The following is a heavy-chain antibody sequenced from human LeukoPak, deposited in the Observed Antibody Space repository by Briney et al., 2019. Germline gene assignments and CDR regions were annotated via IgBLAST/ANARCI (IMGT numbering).Heavy chain of an antibody. CDR1: GYTFTSYD. CDR3: ARGLRYSSGWYE. J-gene: IGHJ4*02. CDR2: MNPNSGNT. Sequence: ASVKVSCKASGYTFTSYDINWVRQATGQGLEWMGWMNPNSGNTGYAQKFQGRVTTTRNTSISTAYMELSSLRSEDTAVYYCARGLRYSSGWYEWGQGTLVTVSS. V-gene: IGHV1-8*01. D-gene: IGHD6-19*01.